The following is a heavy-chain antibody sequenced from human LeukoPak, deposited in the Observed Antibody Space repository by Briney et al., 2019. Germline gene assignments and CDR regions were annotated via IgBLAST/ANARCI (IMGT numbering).Heavy chain of an antibody. Sequence: SETLSLTCAVFGGSLSGYYWSWIRQPPGKGLEWIAEINRSGSPNYNPSLKSRVTISVDTSKNQFSLKLSSVTAADTAVYYCARAAPDLIYWGQGTLVTVSS. CDR1: GGSLSGYY. V-gene: IGHV4-34*01. CDR2: INRSGSP. J-gene: IGHJ4*02. CDR3: ARAAPDLIY.